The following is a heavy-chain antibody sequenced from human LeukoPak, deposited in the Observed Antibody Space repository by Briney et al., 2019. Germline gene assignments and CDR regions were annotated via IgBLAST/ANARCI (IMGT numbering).Heavy chain of an antibody. CDR2: ISSSSSYI. CDR1: GFTFSNAW. Sequence: GGSLRLSCAASGFTFSNAWMSWVRQAPGKGLEWVSSISSSSSYIYYADSVKGRFTISRDNAKNSLYLQMNSLRAEDTAVYYCARDLSYYYDSSGYYARAFDIWGQGTMVTVSS. J-gene: IGHJ3*02. V-gene: IGHV3-21*01. D-gene: IGHD3-22*01. CDR3: ARDLSYYYDSSGYYARAFDI.